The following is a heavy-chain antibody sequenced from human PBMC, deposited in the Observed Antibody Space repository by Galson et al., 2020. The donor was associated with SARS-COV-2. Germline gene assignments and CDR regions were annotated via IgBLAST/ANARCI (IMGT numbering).Heavy chain of an antibody. CDR2: ISAYNGNT. D-gene: IGHD3-10*02. J-gene: IGHJ6*02. Sequence: ASVKVSCKASGYSFTSYGINWVRQAPGQGPEWMGWISAYNGNTMYAKKFQGRVTMTTDTAPSTAYMELRSLRYDDTAVYYCARDVLVRGVYFYYGMDVWGQGTTVTGSS. CDR1: GYSFTSYG. V-gene: IGHV1-18*01. CDR3: ARDVLVRGVYFYYGMDV.